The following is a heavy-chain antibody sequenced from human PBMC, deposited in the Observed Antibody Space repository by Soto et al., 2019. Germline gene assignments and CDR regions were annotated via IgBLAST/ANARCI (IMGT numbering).Heavy chain of an antibody. CDR2: IYHSGST. CDR3: ARVPDV. CDR1: GGSISSYY. J-gene: IGHJ6*02. Sequence: PSETLSLTCTVSGGSISSYYWSWIRQPPGKGLEWIGYIYHSGSTYYNPSLKSRVSISVGRSKNQFSLKLSSVTAADTAVYYCARVPDVWGQGTTVTVSS. V-gene: IGHV4-59*12.